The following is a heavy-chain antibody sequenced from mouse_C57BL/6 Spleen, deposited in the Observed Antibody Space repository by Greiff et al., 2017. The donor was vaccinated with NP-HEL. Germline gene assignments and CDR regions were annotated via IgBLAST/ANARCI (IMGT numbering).Heavy chain of an antibody. CDR1: GFNIKDYY. CDR2: IDPEDGDT. V-gene: IGHV14-1*01. D-gene: IGHD2-3*01. CDR3: TRDGYYPYYFDY. Sequence: VHVKQSGAELVRPGASVKLSCTASGFNIKDYYMHWVKQRPEQGLEWIGRIDPEDGDTEYAPKFQGKATMTADTSSNTAYLQLSSLTSEDTAVYYCTRDGYYPYYFDYWGQGTTLTVSS. J-gene: IGHJ2*01.